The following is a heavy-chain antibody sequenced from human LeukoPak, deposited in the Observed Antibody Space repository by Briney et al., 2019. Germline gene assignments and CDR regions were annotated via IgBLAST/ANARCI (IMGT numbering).Heavy chain of an antibody. V-gene: IGHV3-21*01. CDR3: ARRGYSYALDY. J-gene: IGHJ4*02. D-gene: IGHD5-18*01. Sequence: GGSLRLSCAASGFTLSSYSMNWVRQAPGKGLEWVSSISISSSYIFYADSVKGRFTISRDNAKNSLYLQMNSLRAEDTAVYYCARRGYSYALDYWGQGTLVTVSS. CDR2: ISISSSYI. CDR1: GFTLSSYS.